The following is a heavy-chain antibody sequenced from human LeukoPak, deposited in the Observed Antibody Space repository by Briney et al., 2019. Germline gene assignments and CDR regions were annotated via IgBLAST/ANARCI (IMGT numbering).Heavy chain of an antibody. J-gene: IGHJ3*02. CDR1: GGSVSNGNFY. Sequence: PSETLSLTCTVSGGSVSNGNFYWSWLRQPPGKALEWIGYIYYTGSAYYSPSLEGRVRISVDTSKNQFSVKLNSVTAADTAVYYCAREALIYGDSGVSAFDIWGQGTRVTVSS. CDR3: AREALIYGDSGVSAFDI. D-gene: IGHD4-17*01. V-gene: IGHV4-61*01. CDR2: IYYTGSA.